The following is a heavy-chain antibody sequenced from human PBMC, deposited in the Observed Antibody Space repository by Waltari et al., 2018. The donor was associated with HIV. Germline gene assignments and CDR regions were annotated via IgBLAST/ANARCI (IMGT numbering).Heavy chain of an antibody. Sequence: QVQLVQSGSELKKPGASVKVSCKASGYTFTNYAMNWVRQAPGTGPEWMGWINTNTGNPTYAQGFTGRFVFSLDTSVSTAYLQISSLKAEDTAVYYCARGYCGTTSCWQRGGWFDPWGQGTLLTVSS. CDR1: GYTFTNYA. J-gene: IGHJ5*02. V-gene: IGHV7-4-1*02. CDR2: INTNTGNP. CDR3: ARGYCGTTSCWQRGGWFDP. D-gene: IGHD2-2*01.